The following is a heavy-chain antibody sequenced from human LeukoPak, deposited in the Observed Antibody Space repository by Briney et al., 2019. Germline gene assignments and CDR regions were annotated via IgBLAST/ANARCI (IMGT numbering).Heavy chain of an antibody. D-gene: IGHD3-16*02. J-gene: IGHJ4*02. CDR2: IQPSGSI. CDR3: ARGSDRYKVAY. Sequence: PSETLSLTCAIYGGSFSGYYWSWIRQSPEKGLEWIGEIQPSGSIYYNPFLESRINISPDTSKNQFSLKLSSVTTADTALYYCARGSDRYKVAYWGPGTLVTVSS. CDR1: GGSFSGYY. V-gene: IGHV4-34*01.